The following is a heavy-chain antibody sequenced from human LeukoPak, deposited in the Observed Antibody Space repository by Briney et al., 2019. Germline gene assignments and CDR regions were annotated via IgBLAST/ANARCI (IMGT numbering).Heavy chain of an antibody. Sequence: GGSLRLSCAASGCTFSSYGMHWVRQAPGKGLEWVAVMWYDGSNKYYANSVKGRFTISRDNSKNTLYLQMNSLRAEDTAVYYCANGDYYDSSGYYPFDYWGQGILVTVSS. CDR3: ANGDYYDSSGYYPFDY. J-gene: IGHJ4*02. V-gene: IGHV3-33*06. CDR2: MWYDGSNK. CDR1: GCTFSSYG. D-gene: IGHD3-22*01.